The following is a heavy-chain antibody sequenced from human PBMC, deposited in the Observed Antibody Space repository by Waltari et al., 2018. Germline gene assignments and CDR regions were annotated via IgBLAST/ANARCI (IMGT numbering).Heavy chain of an antibody. V-gene: IGHV4-39*01. CDR3: ARQGDSYGFFDS. D-gene: IGHD5-18*01. J-gene: IGHJ4*02. CDR1: GGSISSNNYY. CDR2: IYYRGTT. Sequence: QLQLQESGPGLVKPSETLSLTCTVSGGSISSNNYYWGCIRQSPGKGLEWIGSIYYRGTTYYNPSLQSRATISVDTSKNQFSLKLTSVIAADTAMYYCARQGDSYGFFDSWGLGTLVTISS.